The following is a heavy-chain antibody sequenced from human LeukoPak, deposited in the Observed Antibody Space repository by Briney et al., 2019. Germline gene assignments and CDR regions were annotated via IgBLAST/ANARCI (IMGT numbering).Heavy chain of an antibody. CDR1: GFTFSSYA. Sequence: PGGSLRLSCAASGFTFSSYAMSWVRQAPGKGLEWVSGISGSGGSTYYADSVKGRFTISRDNSKNTLYVQMNSLRAEDTAVYYCAKPLYGDYVSDYYYMDVWGKGTTVTVSS. CDR3: AKPLYGDYVSDYYYMDV. J-gene: IGHJ6*03. CDR2: ISGSGGST. V-gene: IGHV3-23*01. D-gene: IGHD4-17*01.